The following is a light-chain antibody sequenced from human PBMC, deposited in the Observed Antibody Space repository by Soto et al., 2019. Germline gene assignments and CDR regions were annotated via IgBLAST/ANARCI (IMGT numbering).Light chain of an antibody. CDR2: DVS. V-gene: IGLV2-14*01. Sequence: QSALTQPASVSGSPGQSITISCTGTSSDVGNYNYVSWYQQHPGKAPKLIIYDVSNRPSGASNPFSGSKSGNTASLTVSGLQAEDEADYYCSSYTDSGTLVFGTGTKLTVL. J-gene: IGLJ1*01. CDR1: SSDVGNYNY. CDR3: SSYTDSGTLV.